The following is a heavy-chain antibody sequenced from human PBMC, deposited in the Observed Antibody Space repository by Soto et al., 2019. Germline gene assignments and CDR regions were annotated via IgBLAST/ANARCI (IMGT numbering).Heavy chain of an antibody. CDR1: GGTFSSYT. V-gene: IGHV1-69*02. CDR2: IIPIRGIA. CDR3: PAAVGYDCLGFDY. D-gene: IGHD5-12*01. Sequence: QVQLVQSGAEVKKPGSSVKVSCKASGGTFSSYTISWVRQAPGQGLEWMGRIIPIRGIANYAQKFQGRVTITADKSTTTAYMELSSLGSEDTAVYYCPAAVGYDCLGFDYWGQGTLVTVSS. J-gene: IGHJ4*02.